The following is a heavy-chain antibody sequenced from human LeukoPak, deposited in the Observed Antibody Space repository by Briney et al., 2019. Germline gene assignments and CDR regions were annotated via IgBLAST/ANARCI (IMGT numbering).Heavy chain of an antibody. CDR3: ARNGGSFSSGWLFDY. CDR2: ISYDGSNK. V-gene: IGHV3-30-3*01. Sequence: GGSLRLSCAASGFTFSSYAMHWVRQAPGKGLEWVAVISYDGSNKYYADSVKGRFTISRDNSKNTLYLQMNSLRAEDTAVYYCARNGGSFSSGWLFDYWGQGTLVTVSS. CDR1: GFTFSSYA. D-gene: IGHD6-19*01. J-gene: IGHJ4*02.